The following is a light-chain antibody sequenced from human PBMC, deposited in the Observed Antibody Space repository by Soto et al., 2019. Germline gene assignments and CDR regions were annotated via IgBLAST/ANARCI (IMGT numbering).Light chain of an antibody. J-gene: IGKJ4*01. CDR2: GAS. V-gene: IGKV3-15*01. Sequence: EIVMTQSPASLSVSPGERATLSCRASRSVSSNLAWYQHKPGQAPRLLIYGASTRATAIPARFSGSGSGTELTLTISSLQSEDFAVYYCQQYQTWPPLTFGGGTKVEIK. CDR3: QQYQTWPPLT. CDR1: RSVSSN.